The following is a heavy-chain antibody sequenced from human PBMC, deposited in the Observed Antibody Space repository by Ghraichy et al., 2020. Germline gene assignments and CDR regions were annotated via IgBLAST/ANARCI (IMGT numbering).Heavy chain of an antibody. Sequence: LSLTCAASGFTFSDHYMNWFRQAPGKGLEWFSYISNSGSLRYSADSVKGRFTISRDNAKNSLYLQMNSLRAEDTAVYYCARGRARTYYFDYWGQGTLVTVSS. J-gene: IGHJ4*02. CDR2: ISNSGSLR. CDR1: GFTFSDHY. D-gene: IGHD3/OR15-3a*01. V-gene: IGHV3-11*04. CDR3: ARGRARTYYFDY.